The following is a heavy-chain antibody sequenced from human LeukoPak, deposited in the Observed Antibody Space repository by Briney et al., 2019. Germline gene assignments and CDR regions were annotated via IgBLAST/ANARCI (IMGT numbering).Heavy chain of an antibody. J-gene: IGHJ4*02. CDR1: GFTFDDYA. Sequence: GGSLRLSCAASGFTFDDYAMHWVRQAPGKGLEWVSLISWDGGSTYYADSVKGRFTISRDNSKNSLYLQMNSLRAEDTAFYYCAKDTDVSGYSFDYWGQGTLVTVS. CDR3: AKDTDVSGYSFDY. CDR2: ISWDGGST. V-gene: IGHV3-43D*03. D-gene: IGHD3-22*01.